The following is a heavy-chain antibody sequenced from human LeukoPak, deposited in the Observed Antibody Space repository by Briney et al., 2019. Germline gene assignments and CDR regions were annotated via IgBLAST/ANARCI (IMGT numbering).Heavy chain of an antibody. V-gene: IGHV3-21*01. Sequence: GGSLRLSCAASGFTFSSYRMNWVRQAPGKGLEWVSSISSSSSYIYYADSVKGRFTISRDNAKNSLYLQMNSLRAEDTAVYYCARDLDYYDSSGYYYGMDVWGQGTTVTVSS. CDR2: ISSSSSYI. CDR1: GFTFSSYR. CDR3: ARDLDYYDSSGYYYGMDV. J-gene: IGHJ6*02. D-gene: IGHD3-22*01.